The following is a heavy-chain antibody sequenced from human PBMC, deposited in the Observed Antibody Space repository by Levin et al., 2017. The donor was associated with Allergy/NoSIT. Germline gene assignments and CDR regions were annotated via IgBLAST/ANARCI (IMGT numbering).Heavy chain of an antibody. CDR2: IKSKTDGGTT. CDR1: GFTFSNAW. Sequence: NPGGSLRLSCAASGFTFSNAWMSWVRQAPGKGLEWVGRIKSKTDGGTTDYAAPVKGRFTISRDDSKNTLYLQMNSLKTEDTAVYYCTAKIRYCTNGVCYIGVFLADYWGQGTLVTVSS. J-gene: IGHJ4*02. CDR3: TAKIRYCTNGVCYIGVFLADY. D-gene: IGHD2-8*01. V-gene: IGHV3-15*01.